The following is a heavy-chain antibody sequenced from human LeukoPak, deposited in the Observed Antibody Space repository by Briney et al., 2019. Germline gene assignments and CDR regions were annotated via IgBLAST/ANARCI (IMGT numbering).Heavy chain of an antibody. Sequence: SETLSLTCTVSGYSISSGYYWGWIRQPPGKGLEWIGSIYHSGSTYYNPSLKSRVTISVDTSKNQFSLKLSSVTAADTAVYYXXXXLVXXXWSALYYYMDVWGKGTTVTVSS. CDR3: XXXLVXXXWSALYYYMDV. CDR1: GYSISSGYY. D-gene: IGHD3-3*01. CDR2: IYHSGST. J-gene: IGHJ6*03. V-gene: IGHV4-38-2*02.